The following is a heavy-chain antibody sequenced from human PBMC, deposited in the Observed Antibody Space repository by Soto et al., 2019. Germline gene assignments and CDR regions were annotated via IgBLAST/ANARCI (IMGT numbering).Heavy chain of an antibody. CDR2: IIPIFGTA. Sequence: QVQLVQSGAEVKKPGSSVKVSCKASGGTFSSYAISWVRQAPGQGLEWMGGIIPIFGTANYEQKFQGRVTITADKSTSTAYMELSSLRSEDTAVYYCARARTIFGVVIHYYNGMDVWGQGTTVTVSS. V-gene: IGHV1-69*06. CDR3: ARARTIFGVVIHYYNGMDV. CDR1: GGTFSSYA. J-gene: IGHJ6*02. D-gene: IGHD3-3*01.